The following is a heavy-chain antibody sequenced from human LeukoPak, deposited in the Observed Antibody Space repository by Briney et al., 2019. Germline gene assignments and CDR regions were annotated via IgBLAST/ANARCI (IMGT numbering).Heavy chain of an antibody. J-gene: IGHJ4*02. CDR2: INPNSGGT. Sequence: ASVKVSCKASGYTFTGYYMHWVRQAPGQGLEWMGWINPNSGGTNYAKKFQGRVTMTRDTSISTAYMELSRLRSNDTAIYYCARDNGVALFGVVLYWGQGTLVTVSS. V-gene: IGHV1-2*02. CDR1: GYTFTGYY. CDR3: ARDNGVALFGVVLY. D-gene: IGHD3-3*01.